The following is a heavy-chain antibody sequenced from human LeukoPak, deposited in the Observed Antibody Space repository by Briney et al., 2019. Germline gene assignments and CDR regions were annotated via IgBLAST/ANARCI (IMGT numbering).Heavy chain of an antibody. J-gene: IGHJ3*02. D-gene: IGHD3-22*01. CDR2: VGTAGDT. CDR3: ARRGDSRGYYDAFDI. V-gene: IGHV3-13*01. Sequence: GGSLRLSCTASGFTFSTYNMRWVRQPTGKGLEWVSAVGTAGDTYYPGSVKGRFTISRENAKNSLYLQMNSLRVGDTAVYYCARRGDSRGYYDAFDIWARGQWSPSLQ. CDR1: GFTFSTYN.